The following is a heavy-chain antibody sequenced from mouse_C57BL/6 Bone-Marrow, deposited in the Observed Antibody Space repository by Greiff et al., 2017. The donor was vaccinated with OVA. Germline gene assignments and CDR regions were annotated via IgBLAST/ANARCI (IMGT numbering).Heavy chain of an antibody. J-gene: IGHJ2*01. Sequence: EVKLMESGEGLVKPGGSLKLSCAASGFTFSSYAMSWVRQTPEKRLEWVAYISSGGDYIYYADTVKGRFTISRDNARNTLYLQMSSLKSEDTAMYYCTRRDWDGAFDYWGQGTTLTVSS. CDR2: ISSGGDYI. CDR3: TRRDWDGAFDY. V-gene: IGHV5-9-1*02. CDR1: GFTFSSYA. D-gene: IGHD4-1*01.